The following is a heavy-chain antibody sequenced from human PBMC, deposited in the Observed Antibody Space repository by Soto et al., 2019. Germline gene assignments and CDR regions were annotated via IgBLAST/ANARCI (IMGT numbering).Heavy chain of an antibody. CDR1: GGSVSSGSYY. V-gene: IGHV4-61*01. D-gene: IGHD6-19*01. J-gene: IGHJ4*02. CDR2: IYYSGST. Sequence: QVQLQESGPGLVKPSETLSLTCTVSGGSVSSGSYYWSWIRQPPGKGLEWIGYIYYSGSTNYNPSLKSRVTISVDTSKNQFSLKLSSVTAADTAVYYCERAWYSSGHFDYWGQGTLVTVSS. CDR3: ERAWYSSGHFDY.